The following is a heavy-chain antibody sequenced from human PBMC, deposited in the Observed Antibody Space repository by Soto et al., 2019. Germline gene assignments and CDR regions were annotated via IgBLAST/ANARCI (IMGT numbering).Heavy chain of an antibody. CDR1: GFTFSSYG. Sequence: SGGSLRLSCAASGFTFSSYGMHWVRQAPGKGLEWVAVIWYDGSNKYYADSVKGRFTISRDNSKNTLYLQMNSLRAEDTAVYYCARDLGYSGSYFPGNWFDPWGQGTLVTVSS. V-gene: IGHV3-33*01. D-gene: IGHD1-26*01. J-gene: IGHJ5*02. CDR3: ARDLGYSGSYFPGNWFDP. CDR2: IWYDGSNK.